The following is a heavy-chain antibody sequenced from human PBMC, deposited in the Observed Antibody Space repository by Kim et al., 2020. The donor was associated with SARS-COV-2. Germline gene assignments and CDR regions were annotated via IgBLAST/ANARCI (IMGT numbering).Heavy chain of an antibody. CDR2: INHSGST. J-gene: IGHJ5*02. Sequence: SETLSLTCAVYGGSFSGYYWSWIRQPPGKGLEWIGEINHSGSTNYNPSLKSRVTISVDTSKNQFSLKLSSVTAADTAVYYCARGGRYWVGQLGHNWFDPWGQGTLVTVSS. V-gene: IGHV4-34*01. CDR3: ARGGRYWVGQLGHNWFDP. CDR1: GGSFSGYY. D-gene: IGHD6-13*01.